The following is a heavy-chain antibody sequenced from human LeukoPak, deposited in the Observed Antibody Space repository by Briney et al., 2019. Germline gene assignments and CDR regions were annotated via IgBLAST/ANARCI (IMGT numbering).Heavy chain of an antibody. CDR2: ISYDGSNK. D-gene: IGHD1-26*01. J-gene: IGHJ3*02. Sequence: PGGSLRLSCAASGFTFSSYGMHWVRQAPGKGLEWVAVISYDGSNKYYADSVKGRFTISRDNSKNTLYLQMNSLRAEDTAVYYCARESRRRATDAFDIWGQGTMVTVSS. CDR3: ARESRRRATDAFDI. V-gene: IGHV3-30*03. CDR1: GFTFSSYG.